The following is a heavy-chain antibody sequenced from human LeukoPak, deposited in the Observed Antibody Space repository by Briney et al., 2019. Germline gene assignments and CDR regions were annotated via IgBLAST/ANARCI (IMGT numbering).Heavy chain of an antibody. D-gene: IGHD2-2*01. J-gene: IGHJ4*02. CDR1: GGTFTSYG. Sequence: ASVKVSCKASGGTFTSYGISWVRQAPGQGLEWMGGIIPMFGTTKYAQKFQSRVTITADQSTRTAYMEMSSLRSEDTALYYCSTVGSSASDPYDYWGQGTLVTVSS. V-gene: IGHV1-69*13. CDR2: IIPMFGTT. CDR3: STVGSSASDPYDY.